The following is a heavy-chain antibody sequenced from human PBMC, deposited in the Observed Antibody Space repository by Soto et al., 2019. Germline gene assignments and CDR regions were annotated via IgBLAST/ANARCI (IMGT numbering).Heavy chain of an antibody. Sequence: QVQLVEYGGGVVQPGRSLRLSCAASGFTFPRFGMHWVRQAPGKGLEWVALITYEGSQIYYADAVKGRFTISRDNGDNTLSLQMANLRTEDTATYFCAKGRGEMNWANYYGLDVWGQGTTVTVSS. D-gene: IGHD7-27*01. CDR3: AKGRGEMNWANYYGLDV. J-gene: IGHJ6*02. CDR2: ITYEGSQI. V-gene: IGHV3-30*18. CDR1: GFTFPRFG.